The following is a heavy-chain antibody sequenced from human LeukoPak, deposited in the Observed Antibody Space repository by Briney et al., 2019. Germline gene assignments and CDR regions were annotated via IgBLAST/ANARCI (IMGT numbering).Heavy chain of an antibody. CDR3: ARGAPPDY. CDR1: GFTFSSYA. Sequence: PGGSLRLSCSASGFTFSSYAMYWVRQAPGKGLEWVAVISHDGSNKYNADSVKGRFTISRDNSKNTLYLQMNSLSAEDTAVYYCARGAPPDYWGQGTLLTVSS. V-gene: IGHV3-30-3*01. CDR2: ISHDGSNK. J-gene: IGHJ4*02.